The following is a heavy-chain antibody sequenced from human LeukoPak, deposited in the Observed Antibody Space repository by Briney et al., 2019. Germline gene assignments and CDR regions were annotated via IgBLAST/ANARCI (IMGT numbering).Heavy chain of an antibody. J-gene: IGHJ6*02. CDR2: INHSGST. D-gene: IGHD3-9*01. Sequence: SETLSLTCAVHGGSFSGYYWSWIRQPPGKGLEWIWEINHSGSTNYNPSLKSRVTISVDTSKNQFPLKLSSVTAADTAVYYCARSRVLRYFDWLLPYYYYGMDVWGQGTTVTVSS. CDR1: GGSFSGYY. V-gene: IGHV4-34*01. CDR3: ARSRVLRYFDWLLPYYYYGMDV.